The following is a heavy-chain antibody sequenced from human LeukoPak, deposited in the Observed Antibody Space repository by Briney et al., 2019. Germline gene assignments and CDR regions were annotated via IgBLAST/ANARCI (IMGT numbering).Heavy chain of an antibody. Sequence: ASVKVSCKASGYSFTGYYLHWVRQAPGQGLEWMGWINPGGGVTKSAQRFQGRVTMTTDKSINTVYMELSRLTSDDTAVYFCARGPTHYYYRDVWGKGTRVTVSS. D-gene: IGHD2-15*01. CDR2: INPGGGVT. V-gene: IGHV1-2*02. J-gene: IGHJ6*03. CDR1: GYSFTGYY. CDR3: ARGPTHYYYRDV.